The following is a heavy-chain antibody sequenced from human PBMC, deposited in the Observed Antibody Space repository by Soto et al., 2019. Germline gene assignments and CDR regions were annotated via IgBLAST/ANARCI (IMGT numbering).Heavy chain of an antibody. CDR1: GFTVSSNY. D-gene: IGHD3-3*01. CDR3: AREGSVDYDFWSANSGGDAFDI. CDR2: IYSGGST. V-gene: IGHV3-66*01. J-gene: IGHJ3*02. Sequence: GGSLRLSCAASGFTVSSNYMSWVRQAPGKGLEWVSVIYSGGSTYYADSVKGRFTISRDNSKNTLYLQMNSLRAEDTAVYYCAREGSVDYDFWSANSGGDAFDIWGQGTMVTVSS.